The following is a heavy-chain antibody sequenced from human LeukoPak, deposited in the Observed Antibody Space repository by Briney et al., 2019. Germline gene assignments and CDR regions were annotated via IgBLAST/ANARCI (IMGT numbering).Heavy chain of an antibody. D-gene: IGHD5-24*01. J-gene: IGHJ4*02. CDR2: ISSRGHSI. V-gene: IGHV3-11*04. CDR1: GLTFTDYY. Sequence: PGGSLRLSCAASGLTFTDYYMNWIRQTPGKGLEWISYISSRGHSIYYADSVKGRFTISRDNAKNTLYLQMNSLTAGDAGVYYCAADGGKDVFDYWGQGTLVSVSS. CDR3: AADGGKDVFDY.